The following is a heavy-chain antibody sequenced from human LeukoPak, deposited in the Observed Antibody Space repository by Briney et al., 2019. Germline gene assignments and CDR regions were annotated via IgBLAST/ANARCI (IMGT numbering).Heavy chain of an antibody. V-gene: IGHV1-2*04. CDR1: GYTFTGYY. Sequence: ASVKVSCKASGYTFTGYYMHWVRQAPGQGLEWMGWINPNSGGTNYAQKFQGWVTMTRDTSISTAYMELSRLRSDDTAVYYCARVKNYYGSGSYVGAFDIWGQGTMVTVSS. D-gene: IGHD3-10*01. CDR2: INPNSGGT. J-gene: IGHJ3*02. CDR3: ARVKNYYGSGSYVGAFDI.